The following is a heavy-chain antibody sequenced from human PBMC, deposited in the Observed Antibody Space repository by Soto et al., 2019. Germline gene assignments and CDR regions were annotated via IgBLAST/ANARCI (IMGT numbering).Heavy chain of an antibody. CDR2: IDAGNGNT. V-gene: IGHV1-3*01. D-gene: IGHD6-6*01. J-gene: IGHJ5*02. CDR3: PRNAGTAARPPWFDP. Sequence: GASVKVSCSASGYTFASYAMHWVRQAPGQRLEWMGLIDAGNGNTKYSQKFQGRVTITRDTSASTAYMELSSLRSEDTAVYYCPRNAGTAARPPWFDPWRQGTLVTVSS. CDR1: GYTFASYA.